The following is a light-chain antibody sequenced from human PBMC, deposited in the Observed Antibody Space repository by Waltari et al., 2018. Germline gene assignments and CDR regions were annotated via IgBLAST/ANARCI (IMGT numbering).Light chain of an antibody. Sequence: ELVLTQSPGTLSLSPGERATLSCRASQSVSSNSLAWYQQKPGQAPRPLLYGASSRATGIPDRFSGSGAGTDFTLTISRLEPEDSANYYCQQYNNSPPGLTFGGGTKVEIK. J-gene: IGKJ4*01. CDR2: GAS. CDR1: QSVSSNS. V-gene: IGKV3-20*01. CDR3: QQYNNSPPGLT.